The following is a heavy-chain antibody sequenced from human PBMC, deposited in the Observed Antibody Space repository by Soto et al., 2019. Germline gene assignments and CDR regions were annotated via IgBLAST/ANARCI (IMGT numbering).Heavy chain of an antibody. J-gene: IGHJ6*03. CDR3: AGYGSGSYYYYYYMDV. V-gene: IGHV1-8*01. Sequence: ASVKVSCKASGYTFTRYDINCVRQATGQGLEWMGWMNPNSGNTGYAQKFQGRVTMTRNTSISTAYMELSSLRSEDTAVYYCAGYGSGSYYYYYYMDVWGKGTTVTVSS. D-gene: IGHD3-10*01. CDR1: GYTFTRYD. CDR2: MNPNSGNT.